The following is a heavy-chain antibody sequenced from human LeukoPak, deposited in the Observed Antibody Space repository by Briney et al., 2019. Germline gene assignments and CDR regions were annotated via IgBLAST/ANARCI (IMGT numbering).Heavy chain of an antibody. V-gene: IGHV4-4*07. J-gene: IGHJ6*03. CDR2: IYTSGST. D-gene: IGHD5-18*01. CDR1: GGSITIYY. Sequence: SETLSLTCTASGGSITIYYWSWIRQPAGKGLEWIGRIYTSGSTNYNPSLKSRVTISVDTSKNQFSLKLSSVTAADTAVYYCAREKVKTAMVTSPRKYYYYMDVWGKGTTVTVSS. CDR3: AREKVKTAMVTSPRKYYYYMDV.